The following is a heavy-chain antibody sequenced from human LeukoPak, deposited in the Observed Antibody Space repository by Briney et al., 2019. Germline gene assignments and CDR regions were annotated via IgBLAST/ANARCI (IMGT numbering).Heavy chain of an antibody. Sequence: ASVKVSCKASGYTFPGYYMHWVRQAPGQGLEWMGWVSAYNGNTNYAQKLQGRVTMTTDTSTSTAYMELRSLRSDDTAVYYCARGRPTTSIAAAGVNWFDPWGQGTLVTVSS. J-gene: IGHJ5*02. CDR2: VSAYNGNT. CDR1: GYTFPGYY. CDR3: ARGRPTTSIAAAGVNWFDP. V-gene: IGHV1-18*04. D-gene: IGHD6-13*01.